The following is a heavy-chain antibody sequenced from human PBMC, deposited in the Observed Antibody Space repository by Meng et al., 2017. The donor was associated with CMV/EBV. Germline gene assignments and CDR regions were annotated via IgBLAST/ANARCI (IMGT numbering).Heavy chain of an antibody. CDR2: IYSGGST. J-gene: IGHJ3*02. V-gene: IGHV3-53*01. Sequence: GESLKISCAASGFTVSSNYMSWVRQAPGKGLEWVSVIYSGGSTYYADSVKGRFTISRDNSKNTLYLQMNSLRAEDTAVYYCARAFIPYGSGSGDAFDIWGQGTMVTVSS. D-gene: IGHD3-10*01. CDR3: ARAFIPYGSGSGDAFDI. CDR1: GFTVSSNY.